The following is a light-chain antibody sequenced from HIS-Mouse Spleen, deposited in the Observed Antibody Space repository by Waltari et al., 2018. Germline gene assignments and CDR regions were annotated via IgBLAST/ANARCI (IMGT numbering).Light chain of an antibody. Sequence: QSVLTQPPSASGTPGQRVTISCSGSSSNLGSNYVYWYQQLPGTAPKLLIYRNNQRPSGVSARVSGSKSGTSASLAISGLRSEDEADYYCAAWDDSLSGPVFGGGTKLTVL. J-gene: IGLJ3*02. V-gene: IGLV1-47*01. CDR3: AAWDDSLSGPV. CDR1: SSNLGSNY. CDR2: RNN.